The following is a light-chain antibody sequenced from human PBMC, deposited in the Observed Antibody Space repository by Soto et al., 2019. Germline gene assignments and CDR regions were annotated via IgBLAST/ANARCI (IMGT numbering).Light chain of an antibody. CDR2: DVS. Sequence: QSALAQPASVSGSPGQSITISCTGTSSAVGGYNYVSWYQQHPGKAPKLMIYDVSNRPSGVSNRFSGSKCGNTASLTISGLQAEDEADYYCSSYTSSSTLLYVFGPGTKLTVL. CDR3: SSYTSSSTLLYV. J-gene: IGLJ1*01. CDR1: SSAVGGYNY. V-gene: IGLV2-14*01.